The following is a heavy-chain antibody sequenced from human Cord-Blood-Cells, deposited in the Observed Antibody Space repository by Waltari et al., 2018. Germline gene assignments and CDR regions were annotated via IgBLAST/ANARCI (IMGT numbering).Heavy chain of an antibody. CDR3: ARATMEGYSSGWFDY. J-gene: IGHJ4*02. D-gene: IGHD6-19*01. CDR1: GFSPSTSGVG. Sequence: QITLKESGPTLVKPTQTLTLTCTFSGFSPSTSGVGVGWIRQHPGKALEWLALIYWDDDKRYSPSLKSRLTITKDTSKNQVVLTMTNMDPVDTATYYCARATMEGYSSGWFDYWGQGTLVTVSS. V-gene: IGHV2-5*02. CDR2: IYWDDDK.